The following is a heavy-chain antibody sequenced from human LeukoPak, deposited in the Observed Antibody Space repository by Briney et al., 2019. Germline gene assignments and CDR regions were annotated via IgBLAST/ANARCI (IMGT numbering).Heavy chain of an antibody. CDR2: IYYSGST. CDR1: GGSISSYY. V-gene: IGHV4-59*12. J-gene: IGHJ3*02. D-gene: IGHD6-19*01. CDR3: ARDSRQWLAIFDI. Sequence: SETLSLTCTVSGGSISSYYWSWIRQPPGKGLEWVGYIYYSGSTNYNPSLKSRVTMSVDTSKNQFSLKLSSVTAADTAVYYCARDSRQWLAIFDIWGQGTMVTVSS.